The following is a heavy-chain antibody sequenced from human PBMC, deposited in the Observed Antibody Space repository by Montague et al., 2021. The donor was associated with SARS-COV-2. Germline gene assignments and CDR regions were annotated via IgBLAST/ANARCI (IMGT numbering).Heavy chain of an antibody. CDR3: ARGSGEGCSSTSCQYWGYYGMDV. J-gene: IGHJ6*04. V-gene: IGHV4-59*02. D-gene: IGHD2-2*01. Sequence: SETLSLTCAGALHCGCRGSQARSEEPPSELLSPTKFVCCLLSANYNPSLKSRVTISVDTSKNQFSLKLSSVTAADTAVYYCARGSGEGCSSTSCQYWGYYGMDVGGKGTTVTVS. CDR2: VCCLLSA. CDR1: LHCGCRGS.